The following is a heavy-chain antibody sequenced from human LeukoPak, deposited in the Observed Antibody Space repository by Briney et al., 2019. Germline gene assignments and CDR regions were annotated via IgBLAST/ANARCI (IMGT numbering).Heavy chain of an antibody. CDR3: AREKYSSSSVPLASYH. D-gene: IGHD6-6*01. Sequence: GRSLRLSCAVSGFTLSSYSMNWVRQAPGKGLEWVSSISSSSYLYYANSAKGRFTICRDNAKNSLYLQMNSLRGEDTAVYYCAREKYSSSSVPLASYHWGQGTLVTVSS. V-gene: IGHV3-21*01. CDR2: ISSSSYL. J-gene: IGHJ5*02. CDR1: GFTLSSYS.